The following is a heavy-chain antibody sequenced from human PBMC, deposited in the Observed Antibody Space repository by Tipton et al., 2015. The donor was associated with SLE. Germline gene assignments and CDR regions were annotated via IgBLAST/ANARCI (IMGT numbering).Heavy chain of an antibody. CDR3: ARESTVTTSDY. CDR2: IYSGGST. D-gene: IGHD4-17*01. V-gene: IGHV3-53*05. J-gene: IGHJ4*02. CDR1: GLTVSSNY. Sequence: AVSGLTVSSNYMSWVRQAPGKGLEWVSVIYSGGSTYYADSVKGRFTLSRDNSKNTLYLQMNSLRAEDTAVYYCARESTVTTSDYWGQGTLVTVSS.